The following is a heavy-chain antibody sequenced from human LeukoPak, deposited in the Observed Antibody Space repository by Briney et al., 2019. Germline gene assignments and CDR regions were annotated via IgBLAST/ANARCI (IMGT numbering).Heavy chain of an antibody. CDR3: ARVESGYCTGGRCFPL. J-gene: IGHJ3*01. CDR2: IHYSGIT. Sequence: PSETLSLTCTVSGGSISTVDYYWTWIRQPQGKGLEWIGYIHYSGITHYNPSLKSRLTMSLDTSKNQFSLNLNSVTAADTGVYYCARVESGYCTGGRCFPLWGQGTLVTVSS. D-gene: IGHD2-8*02. CDR1: GGSISTVDYY. V-gene: IGHV4-30-4*01.